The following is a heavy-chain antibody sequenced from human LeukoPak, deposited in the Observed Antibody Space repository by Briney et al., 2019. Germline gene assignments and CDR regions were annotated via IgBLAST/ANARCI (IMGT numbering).Heavy chain of an antibody. D-gene: IGHD5-18*01. CDR3: AKDIAQGYTFGSIEQDY. Sequence: PGGSLRLSCAASGVAFSNYAMSWVRQAPGKGLEWVAVISESGDGTYYAGSMKGRFTISRDNAKNMLYLQINSLRAEDTARYHCAKDIAQGYTFGSIEQDYWGQGTLVTVSS. CDR2: ISESGDGT. CDR1: GVAFSNYA. J-gene: IGHJ4*02. V-gene: IGHV3-23*01.